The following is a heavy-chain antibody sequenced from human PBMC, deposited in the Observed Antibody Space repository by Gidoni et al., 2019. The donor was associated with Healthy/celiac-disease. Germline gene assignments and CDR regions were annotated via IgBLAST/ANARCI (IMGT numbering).Heavy chain of an antibody. CDR1: GGSFSGYY. D-gene: IGHD2-15*01. CDR2: INHSGST. CDR3: ARGIPGVVVAATLHFDY. Sequence: QVQLQQWGAGLLKPSETLSLTCAVYGGSFSGYYWSWIRQPPGKGLEWIWEINHSGSTNYNPSLKSRVTISVDTSKNQFSLKLSSVTAADTAVYYCARGIPGVVVAATLHFDYWGQGTLVTVSS. V-gene: IGHV4-34*01. J-gene: IGHJ4*02.